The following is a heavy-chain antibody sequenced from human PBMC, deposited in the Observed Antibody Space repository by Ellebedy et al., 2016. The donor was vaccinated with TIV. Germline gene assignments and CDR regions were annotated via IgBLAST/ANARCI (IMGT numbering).Heavy chain of an antibody. V-gene: IGHV3-48*04. D-gene: IGHD3-3*01. CDR1: GFTFSSYS. CDR2: ISSSGSTI. J-gene: IGHJ3*02. Sequence: GESLKISCAASGFTFSSYSMNWVRQAPGKGLEWVSYISSSGSTIYYADSVKGRFTISRDNAKNSLYLQMNSLRAEDTAVYYCARRTYYDFWSGSRGGDAFDIWGQGTMVTVSS. CDR3: ARRTYYDFWSGSRGGDAFDI.